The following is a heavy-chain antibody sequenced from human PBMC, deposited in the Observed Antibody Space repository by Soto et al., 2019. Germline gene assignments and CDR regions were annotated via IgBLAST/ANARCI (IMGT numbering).Heavy chain of an antibody. CDR1: GFTFSSYA. V-gene: IGHV3-23*01. CDR2: ISGSDYT. J-gene: IGHJ4*02. CDR3: AREDSIIIPAVSDF. Sequence: PGGSLRLSCAASGFTFSSYAMSWVRQAPGKGLEWVSAISGSDYTYYSDSVKGRFTISRDNAKNTVSLQMNTLRAEDTAVYYCAREDSIIIPAVSDFWGQGTLVTVSS. D-gene: IGHD2-2*01.